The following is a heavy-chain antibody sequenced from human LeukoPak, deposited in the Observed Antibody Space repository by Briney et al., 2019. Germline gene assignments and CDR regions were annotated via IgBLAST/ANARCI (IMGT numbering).Heavy chain of an antibody. D-gene: IGHD1-1*01. J-gene: IGHJ4*02. CDR1: GFTFSSYW. CDR2: ISRSGGNT. V-gene: IGHV3-23*01. Sequence: GGSLRLSCAASGFTFSSYWMSWVRQAPGKGLEWASSISRSGGNTYYADSVKGRFTISRDNSKNTLYLQMNSLRAEDTAVYYCAKGETGTDSPLPYWGQGTLVTVSS. CDR3: AKGETGTDSPLPY.